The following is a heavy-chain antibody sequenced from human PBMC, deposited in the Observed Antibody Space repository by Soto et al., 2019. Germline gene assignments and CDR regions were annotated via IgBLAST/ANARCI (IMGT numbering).Heavy chain of an antibody. CDR3: ARGRYYDFWSGCDP. Sequence: SETLSLTCTVSGGSISSYYWSWIRQPPGKGLEWIGYIYYSGSTNYNPSLKSRVTISVDTSKNQFSLKLSSVTAADTAVYYCARGRYYDFWSGCDPWGQGTLVTVS. CDR1: GGSISSYY. J-gene: IGHJ5*02. D-gene: IGHD3-3*01. V-gene: IGHV4-59*01. CDR2: IYYSGST.